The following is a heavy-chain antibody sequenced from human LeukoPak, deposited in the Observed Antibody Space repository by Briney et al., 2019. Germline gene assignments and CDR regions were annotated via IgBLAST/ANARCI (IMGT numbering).Heavy chain of an antibody. CDR1: GGSISSSSYY. Sequence: PSETLSLTCTVSGGSISSSSYYWGWIRQPPGKGLEWIGSIYYSGSTYYNPSLKSRVTISVDTSKNQFSLKLSSVTAADTAVYYCARLNQLLYYYGMDVWGQGTTVTVSS. J-gene: IGHJ6*02. V-gene: IGHV4-39*07. CDR3: ARLNQLLYYYGMDV. D-gene: IGHD2-2*01. CDR2: IYYSGST.